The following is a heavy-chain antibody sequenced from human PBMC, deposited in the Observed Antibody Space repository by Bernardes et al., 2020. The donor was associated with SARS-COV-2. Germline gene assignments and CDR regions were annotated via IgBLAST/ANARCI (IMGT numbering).Heavy chain of an antibody. CDR2: GYYSGTT. V-gene: IGHV4-61*01. D-gene: IGHD1-7*01. Sequence: SEPLSLTCAVSGDSVSDGTYYWNWLRQPPGKGLEWIGYGYYSGTTNYNPSLKSRVTISVDTSKNQFSLKLSSVTAADSAVYYCARARIAGREGTHYGMDVWGQGTLVAVSS. J-gene: IGHJ6*02. CDR3: ARARIAGREGTHYGMDV. CDR1: GDSVSDGTYY.